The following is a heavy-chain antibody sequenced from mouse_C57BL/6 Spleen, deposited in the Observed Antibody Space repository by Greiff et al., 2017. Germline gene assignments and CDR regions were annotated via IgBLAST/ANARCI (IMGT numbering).Heavy chain of an antibody. CDR1: GFTFSSYA. V-gene: IGHV5-9-1*02. CDR3: TRDPGGLYYFDY. Sequence: EVKLVESGEGLVKPGGSLKLSCAASGFTFSSYAMSWVRQTPEKRLEWVAYISSGGDYIYYADTVKGRFTISRDNARNTLYLQMSSLKSEDTAMYYCTRDPGGLYYFDYWGQGTTLTVSS. CDR2: ISSGGDYI. J-gene: IGHJ2*01. D-gene: IGHD6-2*01.